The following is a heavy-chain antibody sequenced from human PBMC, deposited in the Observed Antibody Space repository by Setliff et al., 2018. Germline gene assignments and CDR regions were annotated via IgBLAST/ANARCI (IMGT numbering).Heavy chain of an antibody. Sequence: SGGSLRLSCVVSGFDYAMSWVRQAPGKRLEWVSSISGGADKTYYADSVRGRFTISRDNSKNILYLQMNSLRPEDTAVYYCARFAKCGGHCWNDYWGQGTRVTVSS. CDR2: ISGGADKT. V-gene: IGHV3-23*01. CDR3: ARFAKCGGHCWNDY. J-gene: IGHJ4*02. D-gene: IGHD2-21*02. CDR1: GFDYA.